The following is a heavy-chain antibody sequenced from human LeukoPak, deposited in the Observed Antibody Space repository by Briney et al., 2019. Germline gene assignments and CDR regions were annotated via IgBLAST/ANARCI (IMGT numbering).Heavy chain of an antibody. CDR3: ARDPPYIVGATTHFDY. CDR1: GFTFSSYG. CDR2: IWYDGSNK. V-gene: IGHV3-33*01. Sequence: SGRSLRLSCAASGFTFSSYGMHWVRQAPGKGLEWVAVIWYDGSNKYYADSVEGRFTISRDNSKNTLYLQMNSLRAEDTAVYYCARDPPYIVGATTHFDYWGQGTLVTVSS. D-gene: IGHD1-26*01. J-gene: IGHJ4*02.